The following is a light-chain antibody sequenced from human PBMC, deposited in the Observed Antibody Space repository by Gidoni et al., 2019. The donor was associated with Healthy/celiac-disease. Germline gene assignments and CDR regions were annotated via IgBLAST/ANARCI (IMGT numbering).Light chain of an antibody. CDR2: DAS. CDR3: QQRSNWPPN. CDR1: QCVSSY. V-gene: IGKV3-11*01. Sequence: EIVLTQSPATLSLSPGERATLSCRASQCVSSYLAWYQQKPGQAPRLLIYDASNRATGIPARFSGSGSGTDFTLTISSLEPEDFAVYYCQQRSNWPPNFGPGTKVDIK. J-gene: IGKJ3*01.